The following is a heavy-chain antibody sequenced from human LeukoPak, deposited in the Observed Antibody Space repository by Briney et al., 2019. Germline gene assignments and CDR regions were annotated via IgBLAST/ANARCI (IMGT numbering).Heavy chain of an antibody. CDR2: MNPNSGNT. D-gene: IGHD3-3*01. V-gene: IGHV1-8*01. Sequence: ASVTVSCKASGYTFTSYDINWVRQATGQGLEWMGWMNPNSGNTGYAQKFQGRVTMTRNTSISTAYMELSSLRSEDTAVYYCARGQGFLEWLPIYYYYYGMDVWGQGTTVTVSS. CDR3: ARGQGFLEWLPIYYYYYGMDV. CDR1: GYTFTSYD. J-gene: IGHJ6*02.